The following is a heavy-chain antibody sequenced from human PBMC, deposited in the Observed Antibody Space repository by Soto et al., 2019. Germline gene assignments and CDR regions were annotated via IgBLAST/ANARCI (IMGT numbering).Heavy chain of an antibody. V-gene: IGHV4-34*01. CDR1: GGSFSGYY. CDR3: ARARRVLRFLEWLFEPYGMDV. CDR2: INHSGST. Sequence: SETLSLTCAVCGGSFSGYYWSWIRKPPGKGLEWIGEINHSGSTNYNPSLKSRVTISVDTSKNQFSLKLSSVTAADTAVYYCARARRVLRFLEWLFEPYGMDVWGQGTTVTVSS. J-gene: IGHJ6*02. D-gene: IGHD3-3*01.